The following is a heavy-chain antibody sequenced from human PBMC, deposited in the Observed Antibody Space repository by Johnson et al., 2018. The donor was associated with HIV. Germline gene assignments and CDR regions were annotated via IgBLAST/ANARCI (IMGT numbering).Heavy chain of an antibody. CDR1: GFTFSSYA. V-gene: IGHV3-30-3*01. D-gene: IGHD2-15*01. CDR2: ISYDGSNK. CDR3: AREMVAAKDAFDI. Sequence: QVQLVESGGGVVQPGRSLRLSCAASGFTFSSYAMHWVRQAPGKGLEWVAVISYDGSNKYYADSVKGRFTISRDNSKNTLYLQMDSLRAEDTAVYFCAREMVAAKDAFDIWGQGTMVTVSS. J-gene: IGHJ3*02.